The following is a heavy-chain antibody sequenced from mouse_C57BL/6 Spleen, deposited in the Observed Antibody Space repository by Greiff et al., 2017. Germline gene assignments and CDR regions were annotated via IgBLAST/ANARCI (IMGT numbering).Heavy chain of an antibody. V-gene: IGHV1-19*01. CDR1: GYTFTDYY. CDR3: ARTPLYYGSSYYFDY. Sequence: VQLQQSGPVLVKPGASVKMSCKASGYTFTDYYMNWVKQSHGKSLEWIGVINPYNGGTSYNQKFKGKATLTVDKSSSTAYMELNSLTSEDSAVYYCARTPLYYGSSYYFDYWGQGTTLTVSS. J-gene: IGHJ2*01. D-gene: IGHD1-1*01. CDR2: INPYNGGT.